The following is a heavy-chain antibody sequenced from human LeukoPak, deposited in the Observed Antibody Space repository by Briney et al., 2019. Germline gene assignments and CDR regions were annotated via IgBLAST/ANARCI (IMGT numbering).Heavy chain of an antibody. CDR1: GYSISSGYY. V-gene: IGHV4-38-2*02. CDR2: IYHSGST. D-gene: IGHD1-26*01. CDR3: VGGSYFLAFDY. Sequence: PSETLSLTCTVSGYSISSGYYWGWIRQPPGKGLEWIGSIYHSGSTYYNPSLKSRVTISVDTSKNQFSLKLSSVTAADTAVYYCVGGSYFLAFDYWGQGTLVTVSS. J-gene: IGHJ4*02.